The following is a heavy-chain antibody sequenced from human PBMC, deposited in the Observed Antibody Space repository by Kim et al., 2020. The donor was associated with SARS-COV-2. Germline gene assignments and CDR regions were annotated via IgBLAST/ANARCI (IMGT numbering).Heavy chain of an antibody. J-gene: IGHJ4*02. D-gene: IGHD5-12*01. CDR3: ARRGYSGYDYY. CDR2: T. Sequence: TRYSPPFQGQVTISADKSISTAYLQWSSLKASDTAMYYCARRGYSGYDYYWGQGTLVTVSS. V-gene: IGHV5-51*01.